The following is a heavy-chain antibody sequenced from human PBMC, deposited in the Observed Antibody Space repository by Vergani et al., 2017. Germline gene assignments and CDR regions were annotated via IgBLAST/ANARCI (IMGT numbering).Heavy chain of an antibody. J-gene: IGHJ4*02. Sequence: EVQGVESGGGLIKPGGSLRLSCVVSGITFKNAWINWVRQAPGKGLEWIGRLRSKNDGGTADYAAPLKGRFAISRDDSKDSAFLLVNNLKTEETAVYFCYTDYHDHWGQGTLVTVSS. V-gene: IGHV3-15*01. D-gene: IGHD2-2*02. CDR3: YTDYHDH. CDR1: GITFKNAW. CDR2: LRSKNDGGTA.